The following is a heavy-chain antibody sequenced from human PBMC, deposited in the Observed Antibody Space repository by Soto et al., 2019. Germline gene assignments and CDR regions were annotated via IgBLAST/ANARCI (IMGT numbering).Heavy chain of an antibody. CDR1: GGSFSGYY. V-gene: IGHV4-34*01. J-gene: IGHJ4*02. CDR2: INHSGST. D-gene: IGHD5-18*01. CDR3: ARVDTASDY. Sequence: QVQLQQWGAGLLKPSETLSLTCAVYGGSFSGYYWSWIRQPPGKGLEWIGEINHSGSTNYNPSLKSRVTISVDTSKNQFSLKLSSMAAADTAVYYCARVDTASDYWGQGTLVTVSS.